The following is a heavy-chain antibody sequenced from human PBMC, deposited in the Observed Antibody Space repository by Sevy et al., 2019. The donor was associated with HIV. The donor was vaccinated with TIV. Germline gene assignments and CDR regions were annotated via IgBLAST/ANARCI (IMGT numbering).Heavy chain of an antibody. J-gene: IGHJ6*02. CDR3: ARDGGGGTTNSGMDV. CDR1: GYTFTGDY. D-gene: IGHD1-7*01. CDR2: VYPNSGGT. Sequence: ASVKVSCKAFGYTFTGDYLHWVRQAPGQGLEWMGRVYPNSGGTNYAQKFQGRVTMTRDTSIITAYMELSRLRSDDTAVYYCARDGGGGTTNSGMDVWGQGTTVTVSS. V-gene: IGHV1-2*06.